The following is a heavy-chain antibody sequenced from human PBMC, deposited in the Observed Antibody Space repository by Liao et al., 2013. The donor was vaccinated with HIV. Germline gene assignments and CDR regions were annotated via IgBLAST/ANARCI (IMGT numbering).Heavy chain of an antibody. CDR3: ATYDSRGFYNYFDN. J-gene: IGHJ4*02. D-gene: IGHD3-22*01. Sequence: QVQLQESGPGLVKPSETLSLTCTVSGGSVSTYYWSWIRQPAGKGLEWIGRIYTTGSTNYNPSLKSRVTMSVDTSRNHFSLKLSSVTAADTAVYYCATYDSRGFYNYFDNWGQGTLVTVSS. CDR2: IYTTGST. CDR1: GGSVSTYY. V-gene: IGHV4-4*07.